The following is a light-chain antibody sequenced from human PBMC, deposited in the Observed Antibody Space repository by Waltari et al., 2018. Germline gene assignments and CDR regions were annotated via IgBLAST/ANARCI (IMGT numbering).Light chain of an antibody. CDR1: SSTIGAGYD. V-gene: IGLV1-40*01. CDR2: DNN. J-gene: IGLJ2*01. Sequence: QSVLTQPPSVSGAPGQRVTISCTGSSSTIGAGYDVPWYQHLPATAPKLLISDNNDRPSGVPDRFSGSKSGTSASLAITGLQAEDEADYYCQSYDSSLSASVVFGGGTKLTVL. CDR3: QSYDSSLSASVV.